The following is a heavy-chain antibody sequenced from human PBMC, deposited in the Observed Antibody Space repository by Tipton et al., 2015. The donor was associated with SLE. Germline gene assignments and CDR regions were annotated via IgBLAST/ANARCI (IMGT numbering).Heavy chain of an antibody. D-gene: IGHD3-9*01. J-gene: IGHJ5*02. V-gene: IGHV4-39*07. CDR2: FHSTGNT. CDR3: ARLPTGYPNWVDP. Sequence: TLSLTCTVSVGSITRSGSSWGWVRPPPGKRLAWIGTFHSTGNTHYNPSLLSRVTISVDTSKDQFFLNLSSVTAADTAIYYCARLPTGYPNWVDPWGQGTLVTVSS. CDR1: VGSITRSGSS.